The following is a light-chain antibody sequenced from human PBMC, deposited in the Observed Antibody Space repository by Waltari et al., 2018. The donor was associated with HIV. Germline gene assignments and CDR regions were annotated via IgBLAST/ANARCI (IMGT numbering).Light chain of an antibody. CDR2: ATS. Sequence: EIVMTQSPVTLSVSPGERAPLSCRASQNIGNKIVWYQRRPGQSPRLVIFATSVRATGIPTRFSGSGSGTDFALTITTLQPEDYGMYYCQQYNGSWTFGRGTRVE. J-gene: IGKJ1*01. CDR1: QNIGNK. V-gene: IGKV3D-15*03. CDR3: QQYNGSWT.